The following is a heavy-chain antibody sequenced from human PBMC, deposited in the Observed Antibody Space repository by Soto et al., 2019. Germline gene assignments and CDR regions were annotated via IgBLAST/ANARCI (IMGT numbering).Heavy chain of an antibody. CDR2: ISGSGGST. CDR3: AKMTRGIAVAHTIDY. V-gene: IGHV3-23*01. Sequence: GGSLRLSCAASGFTFSSYAMSWVRQAPGKGLEWVSAISGSGGSTYYVDSVKGRFTISRDNSKNTLYLQMNSLRAEDTAVYYCAKMTRGIAVAHTIDYWGQGTLVTVSS. J-gene: IGHJ4*02. D-gene: IGHD6-19*01. CDR1: GFTFSSYA.